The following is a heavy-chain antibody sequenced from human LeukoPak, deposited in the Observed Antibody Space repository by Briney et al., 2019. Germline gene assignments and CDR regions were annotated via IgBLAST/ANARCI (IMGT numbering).Heavy chain of an antibody. CDR1: GGSFSVYY. D-gene: IGHD5-24*01. CDR3: ARVRERWLQQNAFDI. Sequence: SETLSLTCAVYGGSFSVYYCSWIRQPPGKGLEWIGEINHSGSTNYNPSLKSRVTISVDTSKNQFSLKLSSVTAADTAVYYCARVRERWLQQNAFDIWGQGTMVTVSS. J-gene: IGHJ3*02. V-gene: IGHV4-34*01. CDR2: INHSGST.